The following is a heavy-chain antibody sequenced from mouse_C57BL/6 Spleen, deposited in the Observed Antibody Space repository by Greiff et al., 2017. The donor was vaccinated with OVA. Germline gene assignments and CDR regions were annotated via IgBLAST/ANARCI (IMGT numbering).Heavy chain of an antibody. J-gene: IGHJ2*01. CDR2: IYPSDSET. Sequence: QVQLQQSGAELVRPGSSVKLSCKASGYTFTSYWMDWVKQRPGQGLEWIGNIYPSDSETHYNQKFKDKATLTVDKSSSTAYMQLSSLTSEDSAVYYCAKAGSYYVDYWGQGTTLTVSS. CDR1: GYTFTSYW. D-gene: IGHD3-2*02. V-gene: IGHV1-61*01. CDR3: AKAGSYYVDY.